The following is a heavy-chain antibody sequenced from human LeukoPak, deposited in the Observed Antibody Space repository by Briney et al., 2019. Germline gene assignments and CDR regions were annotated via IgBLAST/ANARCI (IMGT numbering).Heavy chain of an antibody. V-gene: IGHV1-24*01. CDR3: ATGGRRWLQYDY. CDR1: GYTLTELS. J-gene: IGHJ4*02. CDR2: FDPEDGET. D-gene: IGHD5-24*01. Sequence: ASVKVSCKVSGYTLTELSMHWVRQAPGKGLEWMGGFDPEDGETIYALKFQGRVTMTEDTSTDTAYMELSSLRSEDTAVYYCATGGRRWLQYDYWGQGTLVTVSS.